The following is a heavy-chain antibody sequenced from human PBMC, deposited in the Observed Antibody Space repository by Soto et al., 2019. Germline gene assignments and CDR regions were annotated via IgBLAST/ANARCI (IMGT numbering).Heavy chain of an antibody. J-gene: IGHJ4*02. V-gene: IGHV1-69*13. Sequence: ASVKVSFKASGGTFSSYAISWLRQAPGQGLEWMGGIIPIFGTANYAQKFQGRVTITADESTSTAYMELSSLRSEDTAVYYCATTDYYDSSGLNDYWGQGTLVTVSS. CDR3: ATTDYYDSSGLNDY. CDR2: IIPIFGTA. CDR1: GGTFSSYA. D-gene: IGHD3-22*01.